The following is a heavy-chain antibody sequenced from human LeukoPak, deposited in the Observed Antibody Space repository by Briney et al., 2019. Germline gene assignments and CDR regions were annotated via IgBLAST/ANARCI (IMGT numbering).Heavy chain of an antibody. CDR3: ARIGIGSYSKDY. D-gene: IGHD1-26*01. J-gene: IGHJ4*02. CDR2: ISPIFGTA. Sequence: ASVKVSCKASGGTFSSYAISWVRQAPGQGLEWMGGISPIFGTANYAQKLQGRVTMTTDTSTSTAYMELRSLRSDDTAVYYCARIGIGSYSKDYWGQGTLVTVSS. CDR1: GGTFSSYA. V-gene: IGHV1-69*05.